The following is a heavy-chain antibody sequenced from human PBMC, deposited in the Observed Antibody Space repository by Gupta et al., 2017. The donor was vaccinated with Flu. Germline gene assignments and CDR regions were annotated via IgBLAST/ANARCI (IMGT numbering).Heavy chain of an antibody. CDR1: GFTFSSFA. CDR3: AKDRRGYGAFGELDH. J-gene: IGHJ4*02. CDR2: ISSHGVNQ. D-gene: IGHD5-12*01. Sequence: GFTFSSFAMHWVRQAPGKGLEWVAVISSHGVNQYYSDSVRGRFTVSRDDSKNTLYLQMSSLRVEDTGVYYCAKDRRGYGAFGELDHWGQGTLVTGSS. V-gene: IGHV3-30*18.